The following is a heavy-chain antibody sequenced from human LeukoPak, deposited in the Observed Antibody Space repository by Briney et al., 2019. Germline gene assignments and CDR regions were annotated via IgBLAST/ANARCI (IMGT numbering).Heavy chain of an antibody. V-gene: IGHV3-23*01. CDR1: GFTFSSYA. Sequence: PGGSLRLSCAASGFTFSSYAMSWVRQAPGKGLEWVSAISSSGGSTYYADSVKGRFTISRDNSKNTLDLQMSSLRAEDTAVYYCAKEGIVTVPAATSLYYFDYWGQGTLVTVSS. D-gene: IGHD2-2*01. CDR2: ISSSGGST. CDR3: AKEGIVTVPAATSLYYFDY. J-gene: IGHJ4*02.